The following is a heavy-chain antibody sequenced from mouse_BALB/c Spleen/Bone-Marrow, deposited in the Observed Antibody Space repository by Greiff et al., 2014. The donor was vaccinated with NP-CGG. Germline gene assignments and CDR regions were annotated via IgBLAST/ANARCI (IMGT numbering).Heavy chain of an antibody. CDR3: ARGSSYFDY. V-gene: IGHV5-4*02. Sequence: EVQLVESGGGLVKPGGSLKLSCAASGFTFSDYYMYWVRQTPEKRLEWVATISDGGSYTYYPDSVKGRFTISRDNAKNNLYLQMSSPKSEDTAMYYCARGSSYFDYWGQGTTLTVSS. J-gene: IGHJ2*01. CDR2: ISDGGSYT. D-gene: IGHD1-1*01. CDR1: GFTFSDYY.